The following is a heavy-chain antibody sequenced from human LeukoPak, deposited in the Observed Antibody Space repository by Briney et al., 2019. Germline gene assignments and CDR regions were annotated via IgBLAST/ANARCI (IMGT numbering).Heavy chain of an antibody. CDR2: ISSSSSTI. Sequence: TGGSLRLSCAASGFTFSSYSMNWVRQAPGKGLEWVSYISSSSSTIYYADSVKGRFTTSRDNAKNSLYLQMNSLRAEDTAVYYCARDPPMGIDYWGQGTLVTVSS. V-gene: IGHV3-48*01. CDR1: GFTFSSYS. J-gene: IGHJ4*02. D-gene: IGHD3-10*01. CDR3: ARDPPMGIDY.